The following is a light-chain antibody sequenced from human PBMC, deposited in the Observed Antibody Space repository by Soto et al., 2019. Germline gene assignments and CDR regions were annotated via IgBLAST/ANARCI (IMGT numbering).Light chain of an antibody. J-gene: IGLJ2*01. CDR1: RSNIGRNP. Sequence: QSVLTQPPSASGTPGQSVTISCSGSRSNIGRNPVARYQQLPGTAPKLLIYSNSQRPSGVPDRFSGSKSGTSASLAISGLQSEDEADYFCAAWDDSLNGVVFGGGTKVTVL. CDR3: AAWDDSLNGVV. V-gene: IGLV1-44*01. CDR2: SNS.